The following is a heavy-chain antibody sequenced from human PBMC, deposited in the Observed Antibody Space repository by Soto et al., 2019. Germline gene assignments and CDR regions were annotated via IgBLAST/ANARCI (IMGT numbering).Heavy chain of an antibody. J-gene: IGHJ5*02. CDR2: IYYSGST. CDR3: ARGSLLRFFVH. D-gene: IGHD3-3*01. V-gene: IGHV4-39*07. CDR1: GGSISSSSYY. Sequence: PSETLSLTCTVSGGSISSSSYYWGWIRQPPGKGLEWIGSIYYSGSTYYNPSLKSRVTISVDTSKNQFSLKLSSLTAADTAVYYCARGSLLRFFVHWGQGTLVTVSS.